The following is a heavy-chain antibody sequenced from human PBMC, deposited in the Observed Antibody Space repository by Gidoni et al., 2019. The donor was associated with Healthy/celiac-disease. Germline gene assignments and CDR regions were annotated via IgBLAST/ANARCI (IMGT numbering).Heavy chain of an antibody. J-gene: IGHJ4*02. D-gene: IGHD2-15*01. V-gene: IGHV5-10-1*03. CDR2: IDPSDSYT. Sequence: EVQLVQSGAEVKKPGESLRISCKGSGYSFTSYWISWVRQMPGKGLEWMGRIDPSDSYTNYSPSFQGHVTISADKSISTAYLQWSSLKASDTAMYYCARRECSGGSCYSYGYFDYWGQGTLVTVSS. CDR3: ARRECSGGSCYSYGYFDY. CDR1: GYSFTSYW.